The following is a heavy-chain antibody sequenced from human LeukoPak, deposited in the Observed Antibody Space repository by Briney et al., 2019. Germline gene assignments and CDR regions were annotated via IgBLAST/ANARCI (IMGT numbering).Heavy chain of an antibody. V-gene: IGHV1-2*02. CDR1: GYTFTGYY. J-gene: IGHJ4*02. D-gene: IGHD3-22*01. CDR3: ARDEGTYYYDSSGYYYNY. Sequence: ASVKVSCKASGYTFTGYYMHWVRQAPGQGLERMGWINPNSGGTNYAQKFQGRVTMTRDTSISTAYMELSRLRSDDTAVYYCARDEGTYYYDSSGYYYNYWGQGTLVTVSS. CDR2: INPNSGGT.